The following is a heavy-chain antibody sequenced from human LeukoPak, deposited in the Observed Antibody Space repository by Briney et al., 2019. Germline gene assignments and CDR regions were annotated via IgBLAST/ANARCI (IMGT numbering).Heavy chain of an antibody. Sequence: PGGSLRLSCAASGFTFDDYAMHWVRQAPGKGLEWVSDISWNGANIDYADSVKGRFTISRDNAKNSLYLQMNSLRAEDTALYYCAKEARSIAAAGYIDYWGQGTLVTVSS. J-gene: IGHJ4*02. CDR3: AKEARSIAAAGYIDY. D-gene: IGHD6-13*01. V-gene: IGHV3-9*01. CDR1: GFTFDDYA. CDR2: ISWNGANI.